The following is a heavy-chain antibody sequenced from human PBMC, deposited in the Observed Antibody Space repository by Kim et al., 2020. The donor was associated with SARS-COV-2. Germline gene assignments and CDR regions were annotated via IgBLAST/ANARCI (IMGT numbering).Heavy chain of an antibody. V-gene: IGHV3-21*01. Sequence: GGSLRLSCAASGFTFSSYSMNWVRQAPGKGLEWVSSISSSSSYIYYADSVKGRFTISRDNAKNSLYLQMNSLRAEDTAVYYCARRKVAAPLPYYFDYWGQGTLVTVSS. CDR1: GFTFSSYS. D-gene: IGHD6-19*01. CDR3: ARRKVAAPLPYYFDY. J-gene: IGHJ4*02. CDR2: ISSSSSYI.